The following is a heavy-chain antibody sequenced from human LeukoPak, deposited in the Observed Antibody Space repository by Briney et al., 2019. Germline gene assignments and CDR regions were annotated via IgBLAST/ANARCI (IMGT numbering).Heavy chain of an antibody. CDR2: INHSGNT. Sequence: SETLSLTCSVSGGSISSYFWSWIRQLPGKGLEWIGYINHSGNTYYNPSLKSRVTISVDTSKNQLSLKLSSVTAADTAVYYCARGQGSGSYYLDYWGQGTLVTVSS. D-gene: IGHD1-26*01. V-gene: IGHV4-59*01. CDR1: GGSISSYF. CDR3: ARGQGSGSYYLDY. J-gene: IGHJ4*02.